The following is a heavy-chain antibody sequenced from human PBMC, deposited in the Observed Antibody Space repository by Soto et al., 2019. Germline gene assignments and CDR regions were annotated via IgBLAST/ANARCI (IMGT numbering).Heavy chain of an antibody. CDR1: GGTFSSYA. J-gene: IGHJ4*02. CDR3: ASLGLAARPDGDFDY. Sequence: ASVKVSCKASGGTFSSYAISWVRQAPGQGLEWMGGIIPIFGTANYAQKFQGRVTITADESTSTAYMELSSLRSEDTAVYYCASLGLAARPDGDFDYWGQGTLVTVSS. V-gene: IGHV1-69*13. CDR2: IIPIFGTA. D-gene: IGHD6-6*01.